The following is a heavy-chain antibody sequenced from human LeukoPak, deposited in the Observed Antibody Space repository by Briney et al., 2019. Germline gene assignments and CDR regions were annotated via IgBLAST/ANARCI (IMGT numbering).Heavy chain of an antibody. D-gene: IGHD4-11*01. CDR3: ARAQYQRTYFDY. V-gene: IGHV3-30*03. J-gene: IGHJ4*02. CDR1: GFTFSNYG. Sequence: GGSLRLSCAASGFTFSNYGMHWVRQAPGKGLEWVAVISFDGSYKYYADSVKGRFTISRDNSKNTLYLQMNSLRAEDTAVYYCARAQYQRTYFDYWGQGTLVTVPS. CDR2: ISFDGSYK.